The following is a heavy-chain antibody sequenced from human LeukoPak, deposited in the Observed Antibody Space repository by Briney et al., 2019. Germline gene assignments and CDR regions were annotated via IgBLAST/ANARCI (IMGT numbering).Heavy chain of an antibody. CDR1: GGSISSGGYS. D-gene: IGHD3-10*01. CDR2: IYHSGST. V-gene: IGHV4-30-2*01. J-gene: IGHJ5*02. CDR3: ARGGTMVRGVYNWFDP. Sequence: PSETLSLTCAVSGGSISSGGYSWSWIRPPPGKGLEWVGYIYHSGSTYYNPSLKSRVTISVYRSKNQFSLKLSSVTAADTAVYYCARGGTMVRGVYNWFDPWGQGTLVTVSS.